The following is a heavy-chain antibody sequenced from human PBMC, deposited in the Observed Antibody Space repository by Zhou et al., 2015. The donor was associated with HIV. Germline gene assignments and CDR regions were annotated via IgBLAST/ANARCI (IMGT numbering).Heavy chain of an antibody. CDR2: IIPIFGTA. V-gene: IGHV1-69*12. J-gene: IGHJ6*02. CDR1: GGTFSSYA. D-gene: IGHD3-9*01. Sequence: QVQLVQSGAEVKKPGSSVKVSCKASGGTFSSYAISWVRQAPGQGLEWMGGIIPIFGTANYAQKFQGRVTITADESTSTAYMELSSLRSEDTAVYYCARDRADYDILTGPTGTHYYYGMDVWGQGTTVTVSS. CDR3: ARDRADYDILTGPTGTHYYYGMDV.